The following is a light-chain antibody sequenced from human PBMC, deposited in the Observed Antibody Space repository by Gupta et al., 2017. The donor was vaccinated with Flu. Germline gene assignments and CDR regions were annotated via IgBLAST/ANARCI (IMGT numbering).Light chain of an antibody. CDR3: QACDSSTVV. Sequence: SSELPQPPSVSVSPGQTASITCSGDKLGDKYACWYQQKPGQSPVLVIYKGSKRSSAIPERFSAATSANTATPTISGTQAGDDDDYYCQACDSSTVVFGGGTKLTVL. J-gene: IGLJ2*01. CDR1: KLGDKY. CDR2: KGS. V-gene: IGLV3-1*01.